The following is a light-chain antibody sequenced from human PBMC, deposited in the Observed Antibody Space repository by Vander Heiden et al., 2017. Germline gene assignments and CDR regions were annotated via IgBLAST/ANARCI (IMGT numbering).Light chain of an antibody. CDR2: GAS. CDR3: QQYATTPRT. CDR1: QSVSSGY. J-gene: IGKJ1*01. V-gene: IGKV3-20*01. Sequence: ETVLTQSPGTLSLSPGDRPTLSSRASQSVSSGYLAWSQQKPGQAPSLLIYGASSRATGIPDRFSGSGSGTDFTLTISRLEPEDFAVYFCQQYATTPRTFGQGTKVEIK.